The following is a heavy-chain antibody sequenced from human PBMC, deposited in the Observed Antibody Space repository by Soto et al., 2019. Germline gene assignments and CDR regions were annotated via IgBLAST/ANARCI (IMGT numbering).Heavy chain of an antibody. Sequence: GGSLRLSCAASGFTFSSYAMSWVRQAPGKGLEWVSAISGSGGSTYYADSVKGRFTISRDNSKNTLYLQMNSLRAEDTAVYYCAPRIVVVPAAMEHSGYWGQGTLVTVSS. D-gene: IGHD2-2*01. CDR2: ISGSGGST. V-gene: IGHV3-23*01. CDR1: GFTFSSYA. CDR3: APRIVVVPAAMEHSGY. J-gene: IGHJ4*02.